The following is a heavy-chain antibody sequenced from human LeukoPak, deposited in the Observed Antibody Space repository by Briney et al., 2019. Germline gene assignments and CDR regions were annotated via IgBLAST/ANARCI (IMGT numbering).Heavy chain of an antibody. CDR1: GFTFSDYY. J-gene: IGHJ4*02. CDR2: ISSSGSAI. CDR3: ASSVAGTRYFDY. D-gene: IGHD6-19*01. V-gene: IGHV3-11*04. Sequence: GGSLRLSCAASGFTFSDYYMSWIRQAPGKGLEWVSYISSSGSAIYYADSVKGRFTISRDNAKNSLYLQMNSLRAEDTAVYYCASSVAGTRYFDYWGQGTLVTVSS.